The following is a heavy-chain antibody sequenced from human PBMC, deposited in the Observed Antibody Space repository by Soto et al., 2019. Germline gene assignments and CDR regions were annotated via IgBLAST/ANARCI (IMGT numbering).Heavy chain of an antibody. CDR1: GGSFSGYY. D-gene: IGHD3-22*01. V-gene: IGHV4-34*01. CDR3: ARARYYYDSSGYYGY. J-gene: IGHJ4*02. Sequence: SETLSLTCAVYGGSFSGYYWSWIRQPPGKGLEWIGEINHSGSTNYNPSLKSRVTISVDTSKNQFSLKLSSVTAADTAVYYCARARYYYDSSGYYGYWGQGTLVTV. CDR2: INHSGST.